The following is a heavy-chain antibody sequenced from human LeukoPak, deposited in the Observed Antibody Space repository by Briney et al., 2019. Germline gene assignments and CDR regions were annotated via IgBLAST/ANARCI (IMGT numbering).Heavy chain of an antibody. CDR3: ARDTSLGRYYDSSGYYPAGRWFDP. J-gene: IGHJ5*02. D-gene: IGHD3-22*01. CDR1: GYTFTSFA. CDR2: INAGNGNT. Sequence: ASVKVSCKASGYTFTSFAIHWVRQAPGQRLEWMGWINAGNGNTKYSQKFQGRVTITRDTSASTANMELSSLRSEDTAVYYCARDTSLGRYYDSSGYYPAGRWFDPWGLGTLVTVSS. V-gene: IGHV1-3*01.